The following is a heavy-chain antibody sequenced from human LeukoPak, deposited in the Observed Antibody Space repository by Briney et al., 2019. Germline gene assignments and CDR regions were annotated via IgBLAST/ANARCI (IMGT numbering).Heavy chain of an antibody. Sequence: PSETLSLTCAIYGGSFSDYYWSWIRQPPGKGLEWIGEINHSGSTNYNPSLKSRLTISVDTSKNQFSLKLSSVTAADTALYYCARFDSSAYYAYYYDMDVWGQGTTVTVSS. CDR2: INHSGST. V-gene: IGHV4-34*01. J-gene: IGHJ6*02. CDR3: ARFDSSAYYAYYYDMDV. D-gene: IGHD3-22*01. CDR1: GGSFSDYY.